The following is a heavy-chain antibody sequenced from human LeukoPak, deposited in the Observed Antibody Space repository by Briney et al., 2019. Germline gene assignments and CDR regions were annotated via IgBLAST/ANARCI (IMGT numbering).Heavy chain of an antibody. D-gene: IGHD1-26*01. CDR2: IYYSGST. V-gene: IGHV4-59*01. Sequence: SETLSLTCTVSGGSISSYYWSWIRQPPGKGLEWIGYIYYSGSTNYNPSLKSRVTISVDTSKNQFSLKLSSVTAADTAVYYCARGGAFDAFDIWGQGTMVTVSS. CDR3: ARGGAFDAFDI. CDR1: GGSISSYY. J-gene: IGHJ3*02.